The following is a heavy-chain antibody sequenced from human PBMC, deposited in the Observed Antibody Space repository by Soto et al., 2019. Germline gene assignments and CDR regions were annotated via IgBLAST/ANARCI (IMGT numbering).Heavy chain of an antibody. CDR3: ARNLRDYGSGSYPLDAFDI. D-gene: IGHD3-10*01. J-gene: IGHJ3*02. V-gene: IGHV4-59*02. Sequence: PGGSLRLSCAASGFPVSSNYMSWVRQAPGKGLEWIGLIYYSGSTNYNPSLKSRVTISVDTSKNQFSLKLSSVTAADTAVYYCARNLRDYGSGSYPLDAFDIWGQGTMVTVSS. CDR2: IYYSGST. CDR1: GFPVSSNY.